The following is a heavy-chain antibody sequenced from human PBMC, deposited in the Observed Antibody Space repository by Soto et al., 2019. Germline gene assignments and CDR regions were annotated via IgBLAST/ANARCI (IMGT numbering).Heavy chain of an antibody. CDR2: ISAYNGNT. CDR1: GYTFTSYG. D-gene: IGHD6-19*01. CDR3: ARDAVAAAFGYYYYYGMDV. V-gene: IGHV1-18*01. J-gene: IGHJ6*02. Sequence: ASVKVSCKASGYTFTSYGISWVRQAPGQGLEWMGWISAYNGNTNYAQKLQGRVTMTTDTSTSTAYMELRSLRSDDTAVYYCARDAVAAAFGYYYYYGMDVWGQGTTVTVSS.